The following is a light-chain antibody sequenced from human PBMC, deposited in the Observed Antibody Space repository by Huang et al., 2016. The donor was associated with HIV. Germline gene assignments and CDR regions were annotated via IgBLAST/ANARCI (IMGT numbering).Light chain of an antibody. CDR2: GAS. Sequence: IQLTQSPSSLSASVGDRVTITCRASQGISSYLAWYQQKLGKAPKLLIYGASTLQSGVPSRFSGSGSGTKFTLTISSLQPEDFATYDCQQLNSYPLTFGGGTKVEIK. J-gene: IGKJ4*01. CDR1: QGISSY. V-gene: IGKV1-9*01. CDR3: QQLNSYPLT.